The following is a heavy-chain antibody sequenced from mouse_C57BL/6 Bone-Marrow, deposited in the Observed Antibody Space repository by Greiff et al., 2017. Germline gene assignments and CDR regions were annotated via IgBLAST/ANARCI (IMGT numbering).Heavy chain of an antibody. J-gene: IGHJ3*01. V-gene: IGHV1-26*01. CDR1: GYTFTDYY. D-gene: IGHD2-4*01. Sequence: EVQLQQSGPELVKPGASVKISCKASGYTFTDYYMNWVKQSHGKSLEWIGDINPNNGGTSYNQKFKGKATLTVDKSSSTAYMALRSLTSEDSAVYYCARIQGEYDDWFAYWGQGTLVTVSA. CDR2: INPNNGGT. CDR3: ARIQGEYDDWFAY.